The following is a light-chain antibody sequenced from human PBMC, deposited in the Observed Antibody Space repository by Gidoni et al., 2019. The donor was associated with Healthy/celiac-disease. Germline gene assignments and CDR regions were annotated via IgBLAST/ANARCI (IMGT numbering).Light chain of an antibody. V-gene: IGLV2-14*01. J-gene: IGLJ2*01. CDR2: EVS. CDR3: SSYTSSSTV. Sequence: QSALTQPASVSGSPGQSITISCTGTSSDVGGYNYVSWYQQHPGKAPKLMIYEVSNRPSGGSNRFSCSKSGDTASLTISGLQAEDEADDYCSSYTSSSTVFGGGTKLTVL. CDR1: SSDVGGYNY.